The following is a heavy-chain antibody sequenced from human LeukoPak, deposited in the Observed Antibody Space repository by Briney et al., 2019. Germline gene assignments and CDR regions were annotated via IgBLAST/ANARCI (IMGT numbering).Heavy chain of an antibody. Sequence: SETLPLTCSVSSGVISSFCWSWIRQPPGKGLECIGSMYSSGNAKYNPSLKSRVTISVDTSKNLFSLTLTSVTAADTAIYYCATLGGSFDYWGPGTRVAV. CDR3: ATLGGSFDY. V-gene: IGHV4-59*08. CDR1: SGVISSFC. CDR2: MYSSGNA. J-gene: IGHJ4*02. D-gene: IGHD3-16*01.